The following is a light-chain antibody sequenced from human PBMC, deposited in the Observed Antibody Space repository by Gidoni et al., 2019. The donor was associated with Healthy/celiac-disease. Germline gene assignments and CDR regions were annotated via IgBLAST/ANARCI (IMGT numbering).Light chain of an antibody. Sequence: SYVPTQPPSVAVAPGKTARSTWGGNNIGSKSVHWYQPKPGQAPVLVIYDVSDRPSGIPERFSGSNSGNTATLTISRVEAGDEADYYCQVWVSSSDHVVFGGGTKLTV. V-gene: IGLV3-21*04. CDR1: NIGSKS. CDR2: DVS. CDR3: QVWVSSSDHVV. J-gene: IGLJ2*01.